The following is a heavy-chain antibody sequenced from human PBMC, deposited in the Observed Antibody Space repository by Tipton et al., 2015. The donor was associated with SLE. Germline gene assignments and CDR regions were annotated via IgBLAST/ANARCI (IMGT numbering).Heavy chain of an antibody. CDR1: GGSISSGSYY. CDR2: IYTSGST. Sequence: TLSLTCTVSGGSISSGSYYWSWIRQPAGKGLEWIGYIYTSGSTNYNPSLKSRVTISVDTSKNQFSLKLSSVTAADTAVYYCARVLQNYFDYWGQGTLVTVSS. J-gene: IGHJ4*02. V-gene: IGHV4-61*09. CDR3: ARVLQNYFDY.